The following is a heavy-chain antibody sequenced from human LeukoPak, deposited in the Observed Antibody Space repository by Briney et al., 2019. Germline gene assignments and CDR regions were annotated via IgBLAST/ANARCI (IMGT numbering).Heavy chain of an antibody. J-gene: IGHJ4*02. CDR2: INHSGST. CDR3: ARGRIVVVPAAMPELDY. Sequence: SETLSLTCAVYGGSFSGYYWSWLRQPPGKGLEWIGEINHSGSTNYNPSLKSRVTISVDTSKNQFSLKLSSVTAADTAVYYCARGRIVVVPAAMPELDYWGQGTLVTVSS. V-gene: IGHV4-34*01. D-gene: IGHD2-2*01. CDR1: GGSFSGYY.